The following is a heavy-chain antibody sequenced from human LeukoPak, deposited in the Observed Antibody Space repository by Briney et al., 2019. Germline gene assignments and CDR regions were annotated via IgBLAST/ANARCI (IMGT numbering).Heavy chain of an antibody. J-gene: IGHJ3*02. V-gene: IGHV1-69*01. Sequence: SVTVSCTASGGTFSSYAISWVRQAPGQGLEWMGGIIPIFGTANYAQKFQGRVTITADESTSTAYMELSSLRSEDTAVYYCARELERRVDAFDIWGQGTMVTVSS. CDR1: GGTFSSYA. CDR2: IIPIFGTA. CDR3: ARELERRVDAFDI. D-gene: IGHD1-1*01.